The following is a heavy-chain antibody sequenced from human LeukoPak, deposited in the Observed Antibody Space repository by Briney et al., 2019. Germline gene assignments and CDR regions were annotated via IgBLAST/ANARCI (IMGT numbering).Heavy chain of an antibody. Sequence: GGSLRLSCSASGFTFSRYAMHWVRQAPGKGLEYVSAISSNGGSTYYADSVKGRFTISRDNSRNTLHLQMSSLRVEDTAVYYCVKDSNSGSYFDYWGQRTLVTVSS. CDR3: VKDSNSGSYFDY. D-gene: IGHD3-10*01. CDR1: GFTFSRYA. CDR2: ISSNGGST. J-gene: IGHJ4*02. V-gene: IGHV3-64D*06.